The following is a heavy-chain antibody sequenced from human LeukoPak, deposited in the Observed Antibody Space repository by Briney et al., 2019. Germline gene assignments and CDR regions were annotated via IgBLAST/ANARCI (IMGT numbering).Heavy chain of an antibody. V-gene: IGHV5-51*01. Sequence: GESLKISCKGSGYSFTTYWIAWVRQMPGKGLEWMGSIYPGDSDTRYSPSFQGQVTISADKSITTAYLQWSSLKASDTAMYYCATPQVSGWNFDYWGQGTLVTVSS. CDR1: GYSFTTYW. CDR3: ATPQVSGWNFDY. J-gene: IGHJ4*02. CDR2: IYPGDSDT. D-gene: IGHD6-19*01.